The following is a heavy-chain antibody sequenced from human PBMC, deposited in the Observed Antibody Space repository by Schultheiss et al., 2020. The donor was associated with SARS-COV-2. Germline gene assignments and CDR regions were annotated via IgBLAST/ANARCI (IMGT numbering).Heavy chain of an antibody. Sequence: SETLSLTCTVSGGSISSYYWSWIRQPPGKGLEWIGSIYYSGSTYYNPSLKSRVTISVDKSKNQFSLKLSSVTAADTAVYYCARDRAPRLQYYYYYYGMDVWGQGGTVTVSS. V-gene: IGHV4-59*12. CDR2: IYYSGST. D-gene: IGHD2-15*01. J-gene: IGHJ6*02. CDR3: ARDRAPRLQYYYYYYGMDV. CDR1: GGSISSYY.